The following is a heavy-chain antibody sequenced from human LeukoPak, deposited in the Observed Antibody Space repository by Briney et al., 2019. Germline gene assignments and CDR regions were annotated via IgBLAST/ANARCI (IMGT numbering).Heavy chain of an antibody. CDR1: GFTVSSNY. J-gene: IGHJ3*02. CDR3: AKVGLLMTNDAFDI. V-gene: IGHV3-66*01. D-gene: IGHD3-16*01. Sequence: GGSLRLSCAASGFTVSSNYMSWVRQAPGKGLEWVSVIYSGGSTYYADSVKGRFTISRDNSKNTLYLQMNSLRADDTAVYYCAKVGLLMTNDAFDIWGQGTMVTVSS. CDR2: IYSGGST.